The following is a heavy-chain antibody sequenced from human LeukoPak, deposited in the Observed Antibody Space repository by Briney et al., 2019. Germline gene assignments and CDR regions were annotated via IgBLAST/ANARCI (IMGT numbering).Heavy chain of an antibody. Sequence: GGSLRLSCSASGFTFSSYAMHWVRQAPGKGLEYVSAISSNGGSTYYADSVKGRFTISRDNSKNTLYLQMSSLRAEDTAVYYCVRGYCSGGSCYSEGFDYWGQGTLVTVSS. CDR3: VRGYCSGGSCYSEGFDY. J-gene: IGHJ4*02. V-gene: IGHV3-64D*06. CDR1: GFTFSSYA. CDR2: ISSNGGST. D-gene: IGHD2-15*01.